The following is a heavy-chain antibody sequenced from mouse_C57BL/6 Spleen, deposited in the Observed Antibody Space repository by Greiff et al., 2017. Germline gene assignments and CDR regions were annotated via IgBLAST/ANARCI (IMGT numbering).Heavy chain of an antibody. V-gene: IGHV1-64*01. CDR1: GYTFTSYW. CDR3: VRRVFRYTPWFAD. Sequence: QVHVKQPGAELVKPGASVKLSCKASGYTFTSYWMHWVKQRPGQGLEWIGMIHPNSGSTNYNEKFKSKATLTVDKSSSTAYMQLSSLTSEDSAVYYCVRRVFRYTPWFADWGQGTLVSVSA. J-gene: IGHJ3*01. D-gene: IGHD1-1*01. CDR2: IHPNSGST.